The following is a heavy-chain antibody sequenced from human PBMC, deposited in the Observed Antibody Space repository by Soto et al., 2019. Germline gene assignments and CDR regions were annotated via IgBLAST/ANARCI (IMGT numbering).Heavy chain of an antibody. Sequence: PSETLSLTCTVSGGSISSYYWSWIRQPPGKGLEWIGYIYYSGSTNYNPSLKSRVTISVDTSKNQFSLKLSSVTAADTAVYYCARLFHGLGELSTDYYGMDVWGQGTTVTVSS. J-gene: IGHJ6*02. V-gene: IGHV4-59*01. D-gene: IGHD3-10*01. CDR1: GGSISSYY. CDR2: IYYSGST. CDR3: ARLFHGLGELSTDYYGMDV.